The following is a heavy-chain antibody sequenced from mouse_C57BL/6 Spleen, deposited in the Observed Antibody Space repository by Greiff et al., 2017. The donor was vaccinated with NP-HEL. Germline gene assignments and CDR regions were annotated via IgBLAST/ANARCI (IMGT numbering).Heavy chain of an antibody. J-gene: IGHJ4*01. V-gene: IGHV1-54*01. D-gene: IGHD1-1*01. CDR1: GYAFTNYL. CDR3: ARFTTVVDAMDY. CDR2: INPGSGGT. Sequence: QVQLQQSGAELVRPGTSVKVSCKASGYAFTNYLIEWVKQRPGQGLEWIGVINPGSGGTNYNEKFKGKATLTADKSSSTAYMQLSSLTSEDSAVYFCARFTTVVDAMDYWGQGTSVTVSS.